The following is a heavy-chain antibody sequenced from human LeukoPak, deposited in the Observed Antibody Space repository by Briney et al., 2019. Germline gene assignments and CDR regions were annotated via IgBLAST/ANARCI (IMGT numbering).Heavy chain of an antibody. CDR1: GFTFSTYA. CDR3: AKGLCSRTSCYWYLDL. J-gene: IGHJ2*01. Sequence: GGSLRLSCAASGFTFSTYAMSWVRQAPGKGLEWVSGIRGSGDNTYYADSVKGRFTISRDNSKNTLYMQMNSLRAEDTALYYCAKGLCSRTSCYWYLDLWGRGTLVTVSS. CDR2: IRGSGDNT. D-gene: IGHD2-2*01. V-gene: IGHV3-23*01.